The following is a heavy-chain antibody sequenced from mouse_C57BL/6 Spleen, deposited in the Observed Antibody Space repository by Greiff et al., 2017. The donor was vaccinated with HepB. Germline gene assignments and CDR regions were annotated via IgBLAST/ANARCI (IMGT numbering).Heavy chain of an antibody. D-gene: IGHD2-10*02. CDR1: GFTFSDYG. Sequence: EVKLMESGGGLVKPGGSLKLSCAASGFTFSDYGMHWVRQAPEKGLEWVAYISSGSSSTYYADTVKGRFTNSRDNAKNTLFLQMTSLRSEDPAMYYGARRGYSMYFDYWGQGTTLTVAS. V-gene: IGHV5-17*01. CDR3: ARRGYSMYFDY. J-gene: IGHJ2*01. CDR2: ISSGSSST.